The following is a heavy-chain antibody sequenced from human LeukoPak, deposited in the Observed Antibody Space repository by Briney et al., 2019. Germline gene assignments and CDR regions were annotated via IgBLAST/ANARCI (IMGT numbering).Heavy chain of an antibody. CDR3: ARDEGGKYSSGWMSSWFDP. J-gene: IGHJ5*02. CDR1: GFTFSTFT. Sequence: GGSLRLSCAASGFTFSTFTMHWVRQAPGKGLEWVAVVSHDGNDKFYADSVRGRFTISRDNSKNTLSLQMNSLRPEDTAVYYCARDEGGKYSSGWMSSWFDPWGQGTLVTVSS. V-gene: IGHV3-30-3*01. D-gene: IGHD6-19*01. CDR2: VSHDGNDK.